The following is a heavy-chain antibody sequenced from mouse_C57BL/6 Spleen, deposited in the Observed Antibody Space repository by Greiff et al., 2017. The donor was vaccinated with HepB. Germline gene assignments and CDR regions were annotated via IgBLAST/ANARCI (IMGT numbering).Heavy chain of an antibody. V-gene: IGHV14-4*01. CDR1: GFNIKDDY. D-gene: IGHD1-1*01. CDR3: TTDGSSPFAY. CDR2: IDPENGDT. J-gene: IGHJ3*01. Sequence: EVQLQQSGAELVRPGASVKLSCTASGFNIKDDYMHWVKQRPEQGLEWIGWIDPENGDTEYASKFQGKATITADKSSNTAYLQLSSLTSEDTAVYYCTTDGSSPFAYWGQRTLVTVSA.